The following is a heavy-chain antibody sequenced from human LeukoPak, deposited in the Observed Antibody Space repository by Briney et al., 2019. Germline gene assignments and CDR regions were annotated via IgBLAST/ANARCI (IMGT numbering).Heavy chain of an antibody. CDR1: GFTFSSYW. CDR3: ATFTERDNYHYTANL. V-gene: IGHV3-74*01. CDR2: INSDGSST. J-gene: IGHJ4*02. Sequence: LPGGSLRLSCAASGFTFSSYWMHWVRQAPGKGLVWVSRINSDGSSTNYADSVKGRFTISRDNAKNTLYLQMNSLRAEDTAVYYCATFTERDNYHYTANLWGQGTLVIVS. D-gene: IGHD3-16*02.